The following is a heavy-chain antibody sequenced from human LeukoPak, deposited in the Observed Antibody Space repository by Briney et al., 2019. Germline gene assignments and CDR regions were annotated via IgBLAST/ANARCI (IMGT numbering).Heavy chain of an antibody. Sequence: PGGSLRLSCAASGFTFSSYAMSWVHQAPGKGLEWVSAISGSGGSTYYADSVKGRFTISRDNSKNTLYLQMNSLRAEDTAVYYCAKGDNYYGSGSYLTRFDYWGQGTLVTVSS. CDR2: ISGSGGST. CDR1: GFTFSSYA. D-gene: IGHD3-10*01. V-gene: IGHV3-23*01. CDR3: AKGDNYYGSGSYLTRFDY. J-gene: IGHJ4*02.